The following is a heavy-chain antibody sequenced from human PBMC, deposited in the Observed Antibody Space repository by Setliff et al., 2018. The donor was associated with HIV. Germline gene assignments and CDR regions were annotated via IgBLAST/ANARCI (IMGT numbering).Heavy chain of an antibody. CDR2: ISSSSNTI. V-gene: IGHV3-48*01. CDR3: AKEDQRVTSVDY. J-gene: IGHJ4*02. CDR1: GFTFSSYS. D-gene: IGHD2-2*01. Sequence: HPGGSLRLSCAASGFTFSSYSMNWVRQTPGKGLEWISYISSSSNTIYYADSVKGRFTISRDNAKNTLFLQMNSLRSEDTAVYYCAKEDQRVTSVDYWGQGTPVTVSS.